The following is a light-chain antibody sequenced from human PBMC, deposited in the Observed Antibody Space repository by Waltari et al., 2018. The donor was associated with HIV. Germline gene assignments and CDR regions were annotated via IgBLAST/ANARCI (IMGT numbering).Light chain of an antibody. J-gene: IGLJ3*02. CDR3: SSYTSSSTNWV. Sequence: QSALTQPASVSGSPGQSITISCTGTSSDVGGYNYVSWYQQHPGKPPKLMIYEVSNRPSGVSNRFSGSKSGNTASLTISGLQAEDEADYYCSSYTSSSTNWVFGGGTKLTVL. CDR1: SSDVGGYNY. V-gene: IGLV2-14*01. CDR2: EVS.